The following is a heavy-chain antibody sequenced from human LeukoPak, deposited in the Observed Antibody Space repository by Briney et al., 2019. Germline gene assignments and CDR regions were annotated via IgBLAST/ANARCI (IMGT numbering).Heavy chain of an antibody. CDR3: ARGRPATVVLFAARVYEYYFDY. J-gene: IGHJ4*02. CDR2: ISAYNGNT. CDR1: GYTFTSYG. V-gene: IGHV1-18*01. Sequence: ASVKVSCKASGYTFTSYGISWVRQAPGQGLEWMGWISAYNGNTNYAQKLQGRVTMTTDTSTSTAYMELRSLRSDDTAVYYCARGRPATVVLFAARVYEYYFDYWGQGTLVTVSS. D-gene: IGHD2-8*01.